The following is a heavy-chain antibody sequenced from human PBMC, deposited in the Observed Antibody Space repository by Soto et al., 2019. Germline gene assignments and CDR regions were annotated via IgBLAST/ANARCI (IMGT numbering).Heavy chain of an antibody. CDR3: ASREIQGPIDY. J-gene: IGHJ4*02. V-gene: IGHV4-28*01. CDR2: IYYSGTT. CDR1: GYSISSSNW. D-gene: IGHD1-26*01. Sequence: QVQLQESGPGLVKPSDTLSLTCAVSGYSISSSNWWGWIRQPPGKGLEWIGYIYYSGTTYYNPSLKSRVTMSADTSKNQFSLKLTSVTAVDTAVYYCASREIQGPIDYWGQGTLVTVSS.